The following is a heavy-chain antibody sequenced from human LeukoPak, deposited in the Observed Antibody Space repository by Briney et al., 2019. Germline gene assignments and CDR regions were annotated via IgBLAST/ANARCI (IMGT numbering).Heavy chain of an antibody. J-gene: IGHJ4*02. V-gene: IGHV1-69*05. CDR1: GGTFSSYA. Sequence: SVKVSCKASGGTFSSYAISWVRQAPGQGLEWMGRIIPIFGTANYAQKFQGRVPITTDESTSTAYMELSSLRSEDTAVYYCARDNGDYYFDYWGQGTLVTVSS. D-gene: IGHD2-21*01. CDR3: ARDNGDYYFDY. CDR2: IIPIFGTA.